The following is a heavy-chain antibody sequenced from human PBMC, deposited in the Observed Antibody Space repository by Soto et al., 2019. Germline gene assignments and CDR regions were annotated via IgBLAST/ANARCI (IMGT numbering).Heavy chain of an antibody. V-gene: IGHV4-31*03. Sequence: SETLSLTCTVSGGSVTGGASYWSWIRQLPGKGLEWIGFIHHSGGTRYNPSLKSRVTISVDTSKNQFSLKLNSVTAADTAVYYCARDSSGYPNWFDPWGQGTLVTVSS. D-gene: IGHD3-22*01. J-gene: IGHJ5*02. CDR1: GGSVTGGASY. CDR2: IHHSGGT. CDR3: ARDSSGYPNWFDP.